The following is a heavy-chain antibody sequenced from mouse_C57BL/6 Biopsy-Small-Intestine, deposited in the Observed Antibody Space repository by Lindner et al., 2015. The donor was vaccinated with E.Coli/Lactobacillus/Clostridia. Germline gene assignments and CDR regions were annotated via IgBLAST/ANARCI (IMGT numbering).Heavy chain of an antibody. J-gene: IGHJ4*01. CDR2: INAYNGNT. CDR1: GYIFTSYG. D-gene: IGHD6-1*01. V-gene: IGHV1-69*02. Sequence: SVKVSCKASGYIFTSYGISWVQQAPGQGLEWMGWINAYNGNTNYAQKFQGRVTLTTDKSTTTVYMEVRSLRSDDTAVYFCARDASGSGWYSSIDFWGQGTLVTVSS. CDR3: ARDASGSGWYSSIDF.